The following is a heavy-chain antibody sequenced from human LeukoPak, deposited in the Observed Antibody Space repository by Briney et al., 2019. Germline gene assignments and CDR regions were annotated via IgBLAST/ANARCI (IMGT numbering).Heavy chain of an antibody. CDR3: ARDRKGEYYYGMDV. CDR2: ISRDSDTI. D-gene: IGHD2/OR15-2a*01. Sequence: GGSLRLSCTASGFTFNSYGMNLVRQPPGKGLQWVSYISRDSDTIYYADSVKGRFTISRDNAKKSLYLQMNSLRDEDTAVYYCARDRKGEYYYGMDVWGQGTTVTVS. CDR1: GFTFNSYG. J-gene: IGHJ6*02. V-gene: IGHV3-48*02.